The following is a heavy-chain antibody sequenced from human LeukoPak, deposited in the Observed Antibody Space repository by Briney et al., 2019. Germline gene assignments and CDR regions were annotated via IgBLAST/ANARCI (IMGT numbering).Heavy chain of an antibody. CDR2: ISYSGST. V-gene: IGHV4-59*01. Sequence: KPSETLSLTCTVSGASISTYYWSWIRQSPEKGLEWIAYISYSGSTYYSPSLKSRVTISVDTSKNQFSLKLRSVTAADTAVYYCARDRGYSSSWGGFDFRGQGTLVTVSS. CDR3: ARDRGYSSSWGGFDF. D-gene: IGHD6-13*01. CDR1: GASISTYY. J-gene: IGHJ4*02.